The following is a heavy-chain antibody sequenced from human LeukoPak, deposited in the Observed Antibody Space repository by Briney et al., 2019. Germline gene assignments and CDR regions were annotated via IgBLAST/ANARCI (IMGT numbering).Heavy chain of an antibody. CDR3: ARDSYTVTTSVGAFDI. D-gene: IGHD4-17*01. J-gene: IGHJ3*02. CDR1: GFTFSTYW. V-gene: IGHV3-7*01. CDR2: INQDGTEK. Sequence: GGSLRLSCAAYGFTFSTYWMTWVRQAPGKGLEWVANINQDGTEKNYVGSVKGRLTISRDNAKNSLYLQMNSLRAEDTAVYYCARDSYTVTTSVGAFDIWGQGTMVTVSS.